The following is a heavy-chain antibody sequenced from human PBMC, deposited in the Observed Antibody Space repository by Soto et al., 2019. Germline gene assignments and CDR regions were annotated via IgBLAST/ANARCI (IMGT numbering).Heavy chain of an antibody. D-gene: IGHD3-22*01. CDR1: GFTFSSYA. V-gene: IGHV3-30-3*01. CDR2: ISYDGSNK. Sequence: QVQLVESGGGVVQPGRSLRLPCAASGFTFSSYAMHWVRQAPGKGLEWVAVISYDGSNKYYADSVKGRFTISRDNSKNTLYLQMNSLRAEDTAVYYCANYYYYDSSGYLNWYFDLWGRGTLVTVSS. J-gene: IGHJ2*01. CDR3: ANYYYYDSSGYLNWYFDL.